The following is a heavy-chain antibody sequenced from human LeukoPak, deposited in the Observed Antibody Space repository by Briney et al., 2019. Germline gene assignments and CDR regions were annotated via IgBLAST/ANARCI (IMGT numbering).Heavy chain of an antibody. D-gene: IGHD4-17*01. Sequence: ASVKVSCKASGYTFTGYYMHWLRQAPGQGLEWMGWINPSSGGTNYAQKFQGRVTMTRDTSISTAYMELSRLRSDDTAVYYCARDPDDYGDDGWFDPWGQGTLVTVSS. CDR2: INPSSGGT. V-gene: IGHV1-2*02. CDR3: ARDPDDYGDDGWFDP. CDR1: GYTFTGYY. J-gene: IGHJ5*02.